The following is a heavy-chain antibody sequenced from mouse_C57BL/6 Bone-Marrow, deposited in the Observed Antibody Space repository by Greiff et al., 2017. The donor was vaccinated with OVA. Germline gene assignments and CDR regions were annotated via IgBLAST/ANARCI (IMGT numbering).Heavy chain of an antibody. CDR3: ARSGNRGYSNPAFAD. CDR1: GYTFTSYW. Sequence: QVQLQQPGTELVKPGASVKLSCKASGYTFTSYWMHWVKPRPGQGLEWIGNINPSNGGTNYNEKFKSKATLTVDKSSSTAYMQLSSLTSEDSAVYYIARSGNRGYSNPAFADWGQGTLVTVSA. CDR2: INPSNGGT. V-gene: IGHV1-53*01. J-gene: IGHJ3*01. D-gene: IGHD2-5*01.